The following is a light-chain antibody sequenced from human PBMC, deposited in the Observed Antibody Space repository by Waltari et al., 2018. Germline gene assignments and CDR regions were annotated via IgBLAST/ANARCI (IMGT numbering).Light chain of an antibody. V-gene: IGLV3-19*01. J-gene: IGLJ2*01. Sequence: SSEPTQDPAVSVALGQTVRITCQGDSLRSYYASRYQQKPGQAPVLVIYGKNNRPSGIPDRFSGSSSGNTASLTITGAQAEDEADYYCNSRDSSGNHLVFGGGTKLTVL. CDR2: GKN. CDR3: NSRDSSGNHLV. CDR1: SLRSYY.